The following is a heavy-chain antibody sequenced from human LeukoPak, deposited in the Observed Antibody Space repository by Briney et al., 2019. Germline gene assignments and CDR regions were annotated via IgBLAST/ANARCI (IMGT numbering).Heavy chain of an antibody. Sequence: SETLSLTCTVSGGSTSSYYWSWIRQPPGKGLEWIGYIYYSGSTNYNPSLKSRVTISVDTSKNQFSLKLSSVTASDTAVYYCAREFTFAGVLDYWGQGTLVTVSS. J-gene: IGHJ4*02. V-gene: IGHV4-59*01. CDR3: AREFTFAGVLDY. CDR2: IYYSGST. CDR1: GGSTSSYY. D-gene: IGHD3-16*01.